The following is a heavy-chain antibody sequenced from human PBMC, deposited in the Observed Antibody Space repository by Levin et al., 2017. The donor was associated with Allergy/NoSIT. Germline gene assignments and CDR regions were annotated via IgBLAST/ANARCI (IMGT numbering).Heavy chain of an antibody. D-gene: IGHD6-19*01. CDR2: ISSSSSYI. J-gene: IGHJ3*02. V-gene: IGHV3-21*01. CDR1: GFTFSSYS. CDR3: ARDQTAVAGTVNDAFDI. Sequence: LSLTCAASGFTFSSYSMNWVRQAPGKGLEWVSSISSSSSYIYYADSVKGRFTISRDNAKNSLYLQMNSLRAEDTAVYYCARDQTAVAGTVNDAFDIWGQGTMVTVSS.